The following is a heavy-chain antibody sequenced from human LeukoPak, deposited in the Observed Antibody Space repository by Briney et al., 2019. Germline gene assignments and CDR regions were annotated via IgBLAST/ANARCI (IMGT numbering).Heavy chain of an antibody. Sequence: ASVKVSCKISGYTFTEYNMHWVRQAPGKGLEWMGLIDPEDGEPLYAENFQGRVTITADTSRETSYMELSSLRSDDTAIYYCATLVTTGDWDQGTLVTVSS. J-gene: IGHJ4*02. CDR3: ATLVTTGD. D-gene: IGHD2-21*02. CDR1: GYTFTEYN. CDR2: IDPEDGEP. V-gene: IGHV1-69-2*01.